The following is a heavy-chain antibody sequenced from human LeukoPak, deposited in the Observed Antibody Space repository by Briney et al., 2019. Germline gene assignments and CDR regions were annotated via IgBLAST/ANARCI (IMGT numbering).Heavy chain of an antibody. CDR3: ARHYRAGSLDP. CDR2: IKQDGGEK. D-gene: IGHD1-26*01. J-gene: IGHJ5*02. V-gene: IGHV3-7*04. Sequence: GGSLRLSCAASGFTFSNYWMNCVRQAPGKGLEWVANIKQDGGEKYYVDSVKGRFTISRDNAKNSLYLQMNTLRAEEKAVYYCARHYRAGSLDPCGQGTLVTVSS. CDR1: GFTFSNYW.